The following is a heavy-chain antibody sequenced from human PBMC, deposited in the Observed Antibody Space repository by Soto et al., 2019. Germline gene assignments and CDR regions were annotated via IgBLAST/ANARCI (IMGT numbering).Heavy chain of an antibody. D-gene: IGHD2-15*01. CDR2: IYYSGSA. CDR3: ARYGSGECNRGSCYSPFDY. V-gene: IGHV4-39*01. J-gene: IGHJ4*02. Sequence: SETLSLTCTVSGGSISTSDYYWGWIRQPPGKGLEWIGNIYYSGSASYNPSLKSRVAISIDTSKNQFSLKLSSVTAADTAVYYCARYGSGECNRGSCYSPFDYWGQGTLVTVSS. CDR1: GGSISTSDYY.